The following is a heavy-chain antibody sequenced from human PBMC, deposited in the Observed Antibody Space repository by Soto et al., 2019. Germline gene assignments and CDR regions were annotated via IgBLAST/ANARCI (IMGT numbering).Heavy chain of an antibody. V-gene: IGHV4-30-2*03. Sequence: SETLSLTCAVSGGSISSGGYSWSWIRQPPGKGLEWIGYIYHSGSTYYNPSLKSRVTISVDTSKNQFSLKLSSVTAADTAVYYCARHRIFGAQKNYYGMDVWGQGTTVTVSS. CDR1: GGSISSGGYS. J-gene: IGHJ6*02. D-gene: IGHD3-3*01. CDR3: ARHRIFGAQKNYYGMDV. CDR2: IYHSGST.